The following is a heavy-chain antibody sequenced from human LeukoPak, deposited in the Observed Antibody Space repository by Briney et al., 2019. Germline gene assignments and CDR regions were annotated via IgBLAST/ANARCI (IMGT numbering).Heavy chain of an antibody. CDR3: ARPPPYSGYDYCGMDV. J-gene: IGHJ6*04. CDR2: IIPIFGTA. Sequence: GSSVKVSCKASGGTFSSYAISWVRQAPGQGLEWMGGIIPIFGTANYAQKFQGRVTITADESTSTAYMELSSLRSEDTAVYYCARPPPYSGYDYCGMDVWGKGTTVTVSS. CDR1: GGTFSSYA. V-gene: IGHV1-69*01. D-gene: IGHD1-26*01.